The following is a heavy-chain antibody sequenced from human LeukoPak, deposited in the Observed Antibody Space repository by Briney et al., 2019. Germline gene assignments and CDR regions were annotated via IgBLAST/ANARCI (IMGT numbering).Heavy chain of an antibody. J-gene: IGHJ4*02. CDR3: AKDNSGGVLYSSGWHNTFDY. CDR2: ISWNSGSI. Sequence: GGSLRLSCAASGFTFDDYAMHWVRQAPGKGLEWVSGISWNSGSIGYAHSVKGRFTISRDNAKNSLYLQMNSLRAEDTALYYCAKDNSGGVLYSSGWHNTFDYWGQGTLVTVSS. CDR1: GFTFDDYA. V-gene: IGHV3-9*01. D-gene: IGHD6-19*01.